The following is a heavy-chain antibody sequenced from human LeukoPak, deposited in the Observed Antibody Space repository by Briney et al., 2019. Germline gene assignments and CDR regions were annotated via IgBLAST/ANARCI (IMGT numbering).Heavy chain of an antibody. J-gene: IGHJ3*02. CDR2: ISYDGSNK. CDR3: ARDRIRTDFWSGYPAAFDI. CDR1: GFTFSSYA. Sequence: GGSLRLSCAASGFTFSSYAMHWVRQAPGKGLEWVAVISYDGSNKYYADSVKGRFTISRDNSKNTLYLQTNSLRAEDTAVYYCARDRIRTDFWSGYPAAFDIWGQGTMVTVSS. D-gene: IGHD3-3*01. V-gene: IGHV3-30-3*01.